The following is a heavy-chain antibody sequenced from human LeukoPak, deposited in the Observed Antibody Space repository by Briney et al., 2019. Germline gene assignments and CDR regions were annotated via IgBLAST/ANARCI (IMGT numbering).Heavy chain of an antibody. V-gene: IGHV3-21*01. Sequence: PGGSLRLSCAASGFTFSIYSINWVRQAPGKGLEWVSSISSSSTDIHYADSLKGRFTISRDNAKDSVYLQMNSLRAEDTAVYYCAREGPRRRPSAEYFQHWGQGTLVTVSS. CDR1: GFTFSIYS. J-gene: IGHJ1*01. CDR3: AREGPRRRPSAEYFQH. CDR2: ISSSSTDI.